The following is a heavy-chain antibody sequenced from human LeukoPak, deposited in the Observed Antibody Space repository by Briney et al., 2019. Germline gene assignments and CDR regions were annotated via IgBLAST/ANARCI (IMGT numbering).Heavy chain of an antibody. V-gene: IGHV3-21*04. CDR1: GFTFSSYS. CDR2: INSSSSYI. D-gene: IGHD3-3*01. Sequence: GGSLRLSCSASGFTFSSYSMNWVRQAPGKGLEWVSSINSSSSYIYYADSVKGRVTISRDNSNNTLYLQMNSLRAEDTALYYCAKVSPTTLYDSRGWFDPWGQGTLVTVSS. CDR3: AKVSPTTLYDSRGWFDP. J-gene: IGHJ5*02.